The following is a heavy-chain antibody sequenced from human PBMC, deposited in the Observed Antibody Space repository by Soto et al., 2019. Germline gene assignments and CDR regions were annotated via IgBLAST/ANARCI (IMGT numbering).Heavy chain of an antibody. Sequence: QVQLVQSGAEVKKPGSSVKVSCKASGGTFSSYAISWVRQAPGQGLEWMGGIIPIFGTANYAQKFQGRVTSTADKSTSTAYMELSSLRAEDTAVYYCARDGYSSGWYGNDAFDIWGQGTMVTVSS. CDR3: ARDGYSSGWYGNDAFDI. J-gene: IGHJ3*02. CDR2: IIPIFGTA. V-gene: IGHV1-69*06. D-gene: IGHD6-19*01. CDR1: GGTFSSYA.